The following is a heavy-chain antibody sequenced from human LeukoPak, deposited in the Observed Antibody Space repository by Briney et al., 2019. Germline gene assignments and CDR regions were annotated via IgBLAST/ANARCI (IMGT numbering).Heavy chain of an antibody. CDR1: GFTFGSYA. CDR2: ISGSGHNT. CDR3: AKVSASHYYYYMDV. V-gene: IGHV3-23*01. Sequence: GGSLRLSCAASGFTFGSYAMSWVRQAPGKGLEWVSAISGSGHNTYYADSVKGPFTISRDNSRNTLYLQMNSLRAEDTAVYYCAKVSASHYYYYMDVWGKGTTVTVSS. J-gene: IGHJ6*03. D-gene: IGHD2-2*01.